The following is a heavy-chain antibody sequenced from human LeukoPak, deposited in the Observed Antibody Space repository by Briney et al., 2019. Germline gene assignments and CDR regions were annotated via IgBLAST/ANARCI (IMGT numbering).Heavy chain of an antibody. CDR1: GGSFSGYY. V-gene: IGHV4-34*01. Sequence: SETLSLTCAVYGGSFSGYYWSWIRQPPGKGLEWIGEINHSGSTNYNPSLKSRVTISVDTSKNQFSLKLSSVTAADMAVYYCARVAGGRYCSSTSCPQHLNWFDPWGQGTLVTVSS. J-gene: IGHJ5*02. CDR2: INHSGST. D-gene: IGHD2-2*01. CDR3: ARVAGGRYCSSTSCPQHLNWFDP.